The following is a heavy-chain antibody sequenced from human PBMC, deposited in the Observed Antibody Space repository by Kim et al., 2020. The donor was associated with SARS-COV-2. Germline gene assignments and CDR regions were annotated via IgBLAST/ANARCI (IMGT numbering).Heavy chain of an antibody. Sequence: GGSLRLSCAASGFTFSSYSMNWVRQAPGKGLEWVSYISSSSSTIYYADSVKGRFTISRDNAKNSLYLQMNSLRDEDTAVYYCAREPGVLWFGESPRDHYYDGMDDWGQGTTVTVSS. CDR2: ISSSSSTI. CDR1: GFTFSSYS. V-gene: IGHV3-48*02. CDR3: AREPGVLWFGESPRDHYYDGMDD. D-gene: IGHD3-10*01. J-gene: IGHJ6*02.